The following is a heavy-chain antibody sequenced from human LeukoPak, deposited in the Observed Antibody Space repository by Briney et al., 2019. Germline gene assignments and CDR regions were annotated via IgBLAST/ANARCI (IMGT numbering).Heavy chain of an antibody. V-gene: IGHV4-38-2*02. CDR2: IYHGGST. J-gene: IGHJ6*03. Sequence: SETLSLTCTVSGYSISSGYYWGWIRQPPGKGLEWIGSIYHGGSTYYNPSLKSRVTISVDTSKNQFSVKLSSVTAADTAVYYCARGLRRYGDYYYYYMDVWGKGTTVTVSS. CDR3: ARGLRRYGDYYYYYMDV. CDR1: GYSISSGYY. D-gene: IGHD3-10*01.